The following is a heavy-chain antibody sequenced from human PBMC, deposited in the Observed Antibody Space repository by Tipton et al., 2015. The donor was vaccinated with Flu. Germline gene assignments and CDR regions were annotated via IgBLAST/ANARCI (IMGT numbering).Heavy chain of an antibody. J-gene: IGHJ6*02. Sequence: LRLSCTVSGGSISSGSYYWSWIRQPAGNGLEWIGRIYTSGSTNYNPSLKSRVTISVDTYKNQFSLKLSSVTAADTAVYYCARGGYSYGYGKNYYYYGMDLWGQGTTVTVSS. V-gene: IGHV4-61*02. CDR1: GGSISSGSYY. D-gene: IGHD5-18*01. CDR2: IYTSGST. CDR3: ARGGYSYGYGKNYYYYGMDL.